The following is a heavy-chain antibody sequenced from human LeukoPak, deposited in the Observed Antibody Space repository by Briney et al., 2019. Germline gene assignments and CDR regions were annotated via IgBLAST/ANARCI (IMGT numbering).Heavy chain of an antibody. CDR3: ARADRLHGGPYLIGP. J-gene: IGHJ5*02. Sequence: PLASVKVSCKTSGYSFTDHYMHWVRQAPGQGLEWMGWINPNSGGTSSAQKFQGRVTMTRDTSITTVYMEMSWLTSDDTAIYYCARADRLHGGPYLIGPWGQGTLVTVSS. CDR1: GYSFTDHY. CDR2: INPNSGGT. V-gene: IGHV1-2*02. D-gene: IGHD2-21*01.